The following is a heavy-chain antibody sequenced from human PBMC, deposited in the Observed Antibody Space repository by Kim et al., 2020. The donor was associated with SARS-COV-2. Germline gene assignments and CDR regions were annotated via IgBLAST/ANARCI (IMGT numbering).Heavy chain of an antibody. V-gene: IGHV1-69*01. CDR3: ARDTTVTPYYYYYMDV. J-gene: IGHJ6*03. Sequence: KFQGRVTITADESTSTAYMELSSLRSEDTAVYYCARDTTVTPYYYYYMDVWGKGTTVTVSS. D-gene: IGHD4-4*01.